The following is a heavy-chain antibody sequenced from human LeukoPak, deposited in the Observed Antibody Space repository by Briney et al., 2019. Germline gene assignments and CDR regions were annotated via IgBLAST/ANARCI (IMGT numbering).Heavy chain of an antibody. CDR3: ARGGQWFDP. CDR2: VYSSGSSGST. CDR1: GDSISSFF. V-gene: IGHV4-4*07. J-gene: IGHJ5*02. Sequence: KPSETLSLICSVSGDSISSFFWTWIRQPAGKGLEWIGRVYSSGSSGSTNYNPSLKSRVTMSVDTSRNVISLNLGPVTAADTGVYYCARGGQWFDPWGQGTLVTVSS.